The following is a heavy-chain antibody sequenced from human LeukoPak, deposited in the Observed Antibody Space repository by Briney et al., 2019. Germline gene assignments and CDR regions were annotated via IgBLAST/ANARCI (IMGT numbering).Heavy chain of an antibody. D-gene: IGHD2-15*01. J-gene: IGHJ4*02. CDR2: IKEDGSEK. CDR1: GFSFSSFW. Sequence: PGGSLRLSCAASGFSFSSFWLSWVRQAPEKGLEWVANIKEDGSEKYYVDSVKGRFTISRDNAKKSLYLQMSSLRAEDTAVYCCAYSRSSLAAGYWGQGTPVTVSS. CDR3: AYSRSSLAAGY. V-gene: IGHV3-7*03.